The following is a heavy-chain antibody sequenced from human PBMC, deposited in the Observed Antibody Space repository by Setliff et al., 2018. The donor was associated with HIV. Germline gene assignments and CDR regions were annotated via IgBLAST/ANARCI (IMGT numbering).Heavy chain of an antibody. Sequence: GGSLRLSCVVSGFNFSDDYMSWIRQAPGKGLEWVSYISSSGSFTNYADSVKGRFTISRDNAKNSMFLQMNSLRAEDTAVYYCARTNNNYYYDTSDYFAGYYFDSWGQGTLVTVSS. D-gene: IGHD3-22*01. CDR1: GFNFSDDY. V-gene: IGHV3-11*06. CDR2: ISSSGSFT. J-gene: IGHJ4*02. CDR3: ARTNNNYYYDTSDYFAGYYFDS.